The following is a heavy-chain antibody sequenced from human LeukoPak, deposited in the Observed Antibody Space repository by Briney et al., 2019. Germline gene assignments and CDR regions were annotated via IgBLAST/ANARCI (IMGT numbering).Heavy chain of an antibody. CDR2: ISASGGST. J-gene: IGHJ4*02. V-gene: IGHV3-23*01. Sequence: GGSLRLSCAASGFTFSTYAMSWVRQAPGKGLEWVSGISASGGSTYYADSVKGRFTSSRDNSKNTLYLQMNSLRAEDMAVYYCAKDGGYCSSTSCSLDYWGQGTLVTVSS. CDR3: AKDGGYCSSTSCSLDY. CDR1: GFTFSTYA. D-gene: IGHD2-2*03.